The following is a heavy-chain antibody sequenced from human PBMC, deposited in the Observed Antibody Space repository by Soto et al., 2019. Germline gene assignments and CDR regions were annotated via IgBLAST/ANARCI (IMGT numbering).Heavy chain of an antibody. D-gene: IGHD2-15*01. CDR3: AKDSLAYCSGGSCYLRGFDY. CDR1: GFTFSSYA. CDR2: ISGSGGST. Sequence: GGFLRLSCAASGFTFSSYAMSWVRQAPGKGLEWVSAISGSGGSTYYADSVKGRFTISRDNSKNTLYLQMNSLRAEDTAVYYCAKDSLAYCSGGSCYLRGFDYWGQGTLVTVSS. J-gene: IGHJ4*02. V-gene: IGHV3-23*01.